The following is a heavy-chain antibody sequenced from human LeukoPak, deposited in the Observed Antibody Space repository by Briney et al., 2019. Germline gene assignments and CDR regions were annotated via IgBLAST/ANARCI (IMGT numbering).Heavy chain of an antibody. CDR2: IYYNGST. D-gene: IGHD4-17*01. CDR3: ATSSGDTVTTDYYYGMDV. Sequence: KASETLSLTCTVSGGSISSGDYYWSWIRQPPGKGLEWIGDIYYNGSTYYNPSLKSRVTISVDTSKNQFSLKLSSVTAADTAVYYCATSSGDTVTTDYYYGMDVWGQGTTVTVSS. V-gene: IGHV4-30-4*01. J-gene: IGHJ6*02. CDR1: GGSISSGDYY.